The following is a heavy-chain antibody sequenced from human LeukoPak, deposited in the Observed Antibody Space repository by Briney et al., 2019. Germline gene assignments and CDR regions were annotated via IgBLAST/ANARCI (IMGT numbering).Heavy chain of an antibody. Sequence: SETLSLTCTVSGGSISSYYWSWIRQPPGKGLEWIGYIYYSGSTNYNPSLKSRVTISVDTSKNQLSLKLSSVTAADTAVFYCVRYVVYGSGIYYFDYWGQGTLVTVSS. D-gene: IGHD3-10*01. J-gene: IGHJ4*02. CDR1: GGSISSYY. CDR2: IYYSGST. CDR3: VRYVVYGSGIYYFDY. V-gene: IGHV4-59*08.